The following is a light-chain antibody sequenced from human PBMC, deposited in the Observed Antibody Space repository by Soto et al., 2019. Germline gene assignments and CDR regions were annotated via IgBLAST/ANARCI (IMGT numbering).Light chain of an antibody. V-gene: IGKV3-20*01. CDR3: QQYGSSPRT. Sequence: EIVLTQSPATLSLSPGERATFSCRASQSVSSNYLAWYQQKPGQAPRLLIYGAFKRATGLPDRFSGGGCATDFPLTSSRMEPEDFAVYCCQQYGSSPRTFGQGTKVDIK. CDR2: GAF. CDR1: QSVSSNY. J-gene: IGKJ1*01.